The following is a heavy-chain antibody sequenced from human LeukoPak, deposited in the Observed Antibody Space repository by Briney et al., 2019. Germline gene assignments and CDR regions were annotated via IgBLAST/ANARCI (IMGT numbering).Heavy chain of an antibody. D-gene: IGHD3-22*01. Sequence: GGSLRLSCAASGVTFTSYGTHWVRQAPGQGLEWVAVISYDGSNKYYADSVKGGFTISRDNSKNTLYLQMNSLRAEDTAVYYCAKGEIPPVPSYYDSSGSPFDYWGQGNLVTVSS. CDR2: ISYDGSNK. J-gene: IGHJ4*02. CDR1: GVTFTSYG. V-gene: IGHV3-30*18. CDR3: AKGEIPPVPSYYDSSGSPFDY.